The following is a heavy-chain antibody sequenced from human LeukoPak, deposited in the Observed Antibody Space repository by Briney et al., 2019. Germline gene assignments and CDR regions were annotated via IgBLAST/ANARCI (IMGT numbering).Heavy chain of an antibody. CDR1: GYTFTSYY. D-gene: IGHD3-22*01. V-gene: IGHV1-69*13. CDR2: IIPIFGTA. CDR3: ARETYDYYDSSGYYHTTNFDY. Sequence: SVKVSCKASGYTFTSYYMHWVRQAPGQGLEWMGGIIPIFGTANYAQKFQGRVTITADESTSTAYMELSSLRSEDTAVYYCARETYDYYDSSGYYHTTNFDYWGQGTLVTVSS. J-gene: IGHJ4*02.